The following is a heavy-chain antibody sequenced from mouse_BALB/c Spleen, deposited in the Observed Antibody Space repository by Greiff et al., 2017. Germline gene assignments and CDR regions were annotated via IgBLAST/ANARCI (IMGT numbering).Heavy chain of an antibody. CDR3: ARSDYGSSYPFAY. CDR1: GDSITSGY. V-gene: IGHV3-8*02. Sequence: EVKVVESGPSLVKPSQTLSLTCSVTGDSITSGYWNWIRKFPGNKLEYMGYISYSGSTYYNPSLKSRISITRDTSKNQYYLQLNSVTTEDTATYYCARSDYGSSYPFAYWGQGTLVTVSA. J-gene: IGHJ3*01. D-gene: IGHD1-1*01. CDR2: ISYSGST.